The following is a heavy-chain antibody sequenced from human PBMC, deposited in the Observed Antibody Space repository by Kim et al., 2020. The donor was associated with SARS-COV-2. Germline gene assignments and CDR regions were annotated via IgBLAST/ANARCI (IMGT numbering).Heavy chain of an antibody. V-gene: IGHV3-7*03. CDR2: IKQDGSQK. J-gene: IGHJ4*02. Sequence: GGSLRLSCAASGFTFSNYWMNWVRQATGKGLEWVANIKQDGSQKSYMDSVKGRFTISRDNAKNSLYLQMNSLRAEDTAVYYCTTAIRGATGYWGQGTLVTVSS. CDR3: TTAIRGATGY. CDR1: GFTFSNYW. D-gene: IGHD3-10*01.